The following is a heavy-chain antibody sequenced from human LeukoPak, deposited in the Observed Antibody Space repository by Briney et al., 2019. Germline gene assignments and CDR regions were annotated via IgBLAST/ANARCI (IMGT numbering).Heavy chain of an antibody. CDR1: GGTFSSYA. J-gene: IGHJ6*03. Sequence: SVKVSCKASGGTFSSYAISWVRQAPGQGLEWMGRIIPIFGTANYAQKFQGRVTITTDESTSTAYMELSSLRSEDTAVYYCAREHITMVLGTNYYYYYMDVWGKGTTVTVSS. V-gene: IGHV1-69*05. CDR3: AREHITMVLGTNYYYYYMDV. CDR2: IIPIFGTA. D-gene: IGHD3-10*01.